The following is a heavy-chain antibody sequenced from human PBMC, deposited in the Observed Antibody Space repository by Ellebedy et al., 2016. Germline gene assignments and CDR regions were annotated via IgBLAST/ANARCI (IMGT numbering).Heavy chain of an antibody. Sequence: GGSLRLSXTASGLNFNTFFMTWVRQAPGKGLEWVSTISATGERTCFADSVKGRFTISRDNSRNTLYLQMNNLRAEDTAVYYCYYGHYSGSWGQGTLVTVSS. CDR2: ISATGERT. CDR1: GLNFNTFF. V-gene: IGHV3-23*01. CDR3: YYGHYSGS. D-gene: IGHD4-17*01. J-gene: IGHJ4*02.